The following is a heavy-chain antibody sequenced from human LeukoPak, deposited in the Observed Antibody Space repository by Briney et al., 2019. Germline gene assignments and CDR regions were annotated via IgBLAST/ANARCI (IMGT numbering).Heavy chain of an antibody. J-gene: IGHJ4*02. CDR2: IYYSGST. V-gene: IGHV4-59*01. D-gene: IGHD2-15*01. CDR1: GGSISSYY. Sequence: SETLSLTWTVSGGSISSYYWTWIRQPPGKGLEWIGYIYYSGSTNYNPSLKSRVTISVDTSKNQFSLKLSSVTAADTAVYYCARFCSGGRCPDYWGQGTLVTVSS. CDR3: ARFCSGGRCPDY.